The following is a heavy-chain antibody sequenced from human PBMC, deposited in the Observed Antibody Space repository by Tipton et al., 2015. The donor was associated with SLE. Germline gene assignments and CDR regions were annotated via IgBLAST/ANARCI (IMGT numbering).Heavy chain of an antibody. D-gene: IGHD6-25*01. CDR2: INHSGST. Sequence: TLSLTCAVYGGSFSGYYWSWIRQPPGKGLEWIGEINHSGSTNYNPSLKSRVTISVDTSKNQFSLKLSSVTAADTAVYYCARVSGGSPQVDYWGQGTLVTVSS. CDR1: GGSFSGYY. V-gene: IGHV4-34*01. J-gene: IGHJ4*02. CDR3: ARVSGGSPQVDY.